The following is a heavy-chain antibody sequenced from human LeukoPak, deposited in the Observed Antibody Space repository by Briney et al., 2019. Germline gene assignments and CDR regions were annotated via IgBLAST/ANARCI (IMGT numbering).Heavy chain of an antibody. CDR3: ARGIPSGSYKYYFDY. J-gene: IGHJ4*02. Sequence: SETLSLTCTVSGASISSHYWSWVRQPPGKGLEWIGYISYSGSINYNPSPRSRVTISVDTSKNQFSLKLSSVTAADTAVYYCARGIPSGSYKYYFDYWGQGTLVTVSS. CDR1: GASISSHY. CDR2: ISYSGSI. V-gene: IGHV4-59*11. D-gene: IGHD1-26*01.